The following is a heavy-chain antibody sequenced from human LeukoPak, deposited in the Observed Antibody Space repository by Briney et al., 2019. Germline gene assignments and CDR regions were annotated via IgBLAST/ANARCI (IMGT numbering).Heavy chain of an antibody. D-gene: IGHD3-22*01. J-gene: IGHJ4*02. CDR3: ARGVDYYDSSGTIDY. CDR1: GFTFSSYA. V-gene: IGHV3-33*01. Sequence: GRSLRLSCAASGFTFSSYAMHWVRQAPGKGLEWVAVVWYDGRKTYSADSVKGRITISRDDSKNTLYLQMNSLRAEDTAVYYCARGVDYYDSSGTIDYWGQGTLVTVSS. CDR2: VWYDGRKT.